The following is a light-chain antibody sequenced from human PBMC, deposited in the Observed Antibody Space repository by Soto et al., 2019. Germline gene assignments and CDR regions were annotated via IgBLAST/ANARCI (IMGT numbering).Light chain of an antibody. V-gene: IGKV3-11*01. Sequence: DIVLTQSPATLSLSPGERATLSCRASQSVSSYLAWYQQKPGQAPRLLIYDASNRATGIPARFSGSGSGTDFTLTISSLEPEDFAVYYCQQRSNWPWTFGPGTKVEIK. CDR3: QQRSNWPWT. CDR1: QSVSSY. CDR2: DAS. J-gene: IGKJ1*01.